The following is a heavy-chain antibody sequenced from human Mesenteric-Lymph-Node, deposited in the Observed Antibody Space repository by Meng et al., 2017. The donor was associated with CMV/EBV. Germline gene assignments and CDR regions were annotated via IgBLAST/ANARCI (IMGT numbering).Heavy chain of an antibody. CDR1: GFTFGDYA. J-gene: IGHJ4*02. CDR2: IRSKAYGGTT. CDR3: TRGGYDFWSGRLYFDY. D-gene: IGHD3-3*01. Sequence: GGSLRLSCTASGFTFGDYAMSWVRQAPGKGLEWVGFIRSKAYGGTTEYAASVKGRFTISRDDSKSIAYLQMNSLKTEDTAVYYCTRGGYDFWSGRLYFDYWGQGTLVTVSS. V-gene: IGHV3-49*04.